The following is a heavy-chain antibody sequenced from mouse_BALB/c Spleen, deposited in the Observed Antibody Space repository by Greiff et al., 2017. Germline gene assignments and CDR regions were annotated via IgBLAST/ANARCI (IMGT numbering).Heavy chain of an antibody. J-gene: IGHJ3*01. CDR3: ARPGSSYGFAY. D-gene: IGHD1-1*01. Sequence: EVQRVESGGGLVKPGGSLKLSCAASGFTFSSYAMSWVRQSPEKRLEWVAEISSGGSYTYYPDTVTGRFTISRDNAKNTLYLEMSSLRSEDTAMYYCARPGSSYGFAYWGQGTLVTVSA. V-gene: IGHV5-9-4*01. CDR1: GFTFSSYA. CDR2: ISSGGSYT.